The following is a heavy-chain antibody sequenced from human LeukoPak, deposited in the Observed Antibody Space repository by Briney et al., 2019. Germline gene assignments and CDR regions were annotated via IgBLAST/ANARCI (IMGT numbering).Heavy chain of an antibody. CDR2: INSDGSGT. J-gene: IGHJ5*02. CDR3: ARSTGYYYDSSGYSA. CDR1: GITLSGHW. D-gene: IGHD3-22*01. V-gene: IGHV3-74*01. Sequence: GGSLRLSCAASGITLSGHWMHWVRQGPGKGLVWVSRINSDGSGTSYADSVKGRFSMSRDNAANTVYLQMNSLRAEDTAVYYCARSTGYYYDSSGYSAWGQGTLVTVSS.